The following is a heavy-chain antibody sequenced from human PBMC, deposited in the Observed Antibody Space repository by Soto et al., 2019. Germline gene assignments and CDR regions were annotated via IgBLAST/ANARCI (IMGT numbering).Heavy chain of an antibody. J-gene: IGHJ4*02. CDR2: IYHSGST. CDR1: GGSISSGGYS. V-gene: IGHV4-30-2*02. D-gene: IGHD3-22*01. CDR3: VSQYYYDSSGSNNFDY. Sequence: PSETLSLTCAVSGGSISSGGYSCNWIRQPPGKGLEWIGYIYHSGSTYYNPSLKSRVTISVDRSKNQFSLKLSSVTAADTAVYSCVSQYYYDSSGSNNFDYRGQGPPVTVSS.